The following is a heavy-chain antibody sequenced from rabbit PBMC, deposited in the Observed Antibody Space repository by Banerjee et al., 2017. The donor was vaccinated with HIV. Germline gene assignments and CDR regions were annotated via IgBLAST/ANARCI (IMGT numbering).Heavy chain of an antibody. D-gene: IGHD8-1*01. CDR1: GFSFSNKAV. CDR2: IDAGSSGST. Sequence: EQLLESGGGLVKPEGSLKLSCTASGFSFSNKAVMCWVRQAPGKGLEWIACIDAGSSGSTYYASWAKGRFTISKTSSTTVTLQMTSLTAADTATYFCARAYDGSGHYIDGYFNLWGPGTLVTVS. CDR3: ARAYDGSGHYIDGYFNL. V-gene: IGHV1S45*01. J-gene: IGHJ4*01.